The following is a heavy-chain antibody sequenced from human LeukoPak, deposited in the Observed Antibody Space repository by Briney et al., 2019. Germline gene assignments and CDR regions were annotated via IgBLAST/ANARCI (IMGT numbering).Heavy chain of an antibody. Sequence: PGGCLRLSCAASGFTFSSYSMNWVRQAPGKGLEWVSYISSSSSTIYYADSVKGRFTISRDNAKNSLYLQMNSLRAEDTAVYYCAKAAADYFDYWGQGTLVTVSS. V-gene: IGHV3-48*01. CDR3: AKAAADYFDY. J-gene: IGHJ4*02. CDR2: ISSSSSTI. D-gene: IGHD6-13*01. CDR1: GFTFSSYS.